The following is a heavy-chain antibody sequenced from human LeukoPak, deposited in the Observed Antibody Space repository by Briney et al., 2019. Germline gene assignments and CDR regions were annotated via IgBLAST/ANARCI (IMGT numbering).Heavy chain of an antibody. CDR2: IYSGGST. D-gene: IGHD3-9*01. Sequence: GGSLRLSCAASGFTLSSNYMSWVRQAPGKGLEWVSVIYSGGSTYYADSVKGRFTISRDNSKNTLYLQMNSLRAEDTAVYYCAASPLRYFDWSAPSFDYWGQGTLVTVSS. CDR1: GFTLSSNY. V-gene: IGHV3-53*01. CDR3: AASPLRYFDWSAPSFDY. J-gene: IGHJ4*02.